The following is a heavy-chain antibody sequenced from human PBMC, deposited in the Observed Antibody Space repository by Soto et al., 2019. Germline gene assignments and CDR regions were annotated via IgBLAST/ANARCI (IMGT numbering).Heavy chain of an antibody. Sequence: PSETLSLTCAVSGYSISGSNWWGWIRQPPGKGLEWIGYIYYSGSTYYNPSLKSRVAMSVGTSKNQFSLRLSSVTAVDTAVYYCASVVETAWGNWFDPWGRGTLVTVSS. V-gene: IGHV4-28*01. CDR1: GYSISGSNW. D-gene: IGHD2-21*02. J-gene: IGHJ5*02. CDR2: IYYSGST. CDR3: ASVVETAWGNWFDP.